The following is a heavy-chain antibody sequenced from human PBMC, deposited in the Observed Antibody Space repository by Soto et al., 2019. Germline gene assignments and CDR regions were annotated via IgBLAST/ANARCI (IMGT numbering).Heavy chain of an antibody. D-gene: IGHD2-15*01. CDR3: ARDGVVVAATPPYYYYGMDV. V-gene: IGHV3-21*01. CDR2: IRSSSGDI. J-gene: IGHJ6*02. CDR1: GFTFSSNYA. Sequence: GGSLRLSCAASGFTFSSNYAMSWVRQAPGKGLEWVSSIRSSSGDIFYADSVKGRFTVSRDNANNSLSLQMNSLRAEDTAVYYCARDGVVVAATPPYYYYGMDVWGQGTTVTVSS.